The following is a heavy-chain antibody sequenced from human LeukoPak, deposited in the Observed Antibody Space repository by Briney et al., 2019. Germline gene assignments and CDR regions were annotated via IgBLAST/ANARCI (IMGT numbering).Heavy chain of an antibody. J-gene: IGHJ2*01. Sequence: GGSLRLSCVASGFPFSNYWIIWVRQAPGKGLEWVANIKQNETERYYVDSVKGRLTIYRDNARNSVHLDLSSLRPDATAVYYCARDCGSSAEPSSHWRDWFFDLWGRGTLVTVSS. D-gene: IGHD1-14*01. V-gene: IGHV3-7*01. CDR2: IKQNETER. CDR3: ARDCGSSAEPSSHWRDWFFDL. CDR1: GFPFSNYW.